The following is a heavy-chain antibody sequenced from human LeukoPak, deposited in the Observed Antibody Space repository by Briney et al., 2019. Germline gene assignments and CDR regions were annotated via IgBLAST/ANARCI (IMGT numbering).Heavy chain of an antibody. CDR2: IRYDGSNK. D-gene: IGHD3-22*01. CDR1: GFTFSSYG. J-gene: IGHJ4*02. Sequence: PGGSLRLSCAASGFTFSSYGMHWVRQAPGKGLEWVAFIRYDGSNKFYADSVKGRFTISRDNSKNTLYLQMNSPRAEDTAVYYCAKDRYYDIDYWGQGTLVTVSS. V-gene: IGHV3-30*02. CDR3: AKDRYYDIDY.